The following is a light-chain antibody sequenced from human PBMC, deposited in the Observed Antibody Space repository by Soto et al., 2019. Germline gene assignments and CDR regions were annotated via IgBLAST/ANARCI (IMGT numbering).Light chain of an antibody. CDR3: CSYTTSSTLV. Sequence: QSALTQPASVSGSPGQSITISCTGTSSDGGGYNYVSWYQQHPGKAPKLMIYEVSNRPSGVSNRFSGSKSGNAASLTISGLQAEDEADYYCCSYTTSSTLVFGGGTKVTVL. V-gene: IGLV2-14*01. J-gene: IGLJ3*02. CDR1: SSDGGGYNY. CDR2: EVS.